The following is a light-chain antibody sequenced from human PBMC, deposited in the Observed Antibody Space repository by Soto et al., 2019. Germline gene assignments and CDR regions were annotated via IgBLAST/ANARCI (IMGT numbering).Light chain of an antibody. V-gene: IGKV2-28*01. CDR2: VSS. J-gene: IGKJ1*01. CDR3: MQALQTVT. CDR1: QSLLHSNGYNY. Sequence: MVMTQSPLSLPVTPGEPASISCRSSQSLLHSNGYNYLDWYLQKPGQSPQLLIYVSSNRSSGVPDRFSGSGSGTDFTLKISRVEAENVGVYYCMQALQTVTFGQGTKVEIK.